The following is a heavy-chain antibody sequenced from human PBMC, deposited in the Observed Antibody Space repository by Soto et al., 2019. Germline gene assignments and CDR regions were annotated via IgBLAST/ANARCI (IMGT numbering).Heavy chain of an antibody. D-gene: IGHD6-19*01. J-gene: IGHJ5*02. V-gene: IGHV3-30*18. CDR2: ISHDGSNT. CDR1: GFTLSNTG. Sequence: ESGGGVVQPGRSLRLSCVASGFTLSNTGMHWVRQAPGKGLEWVAMISHDGSNTYYGDSVKGRFTISRDNSWNTLYLQMDSLRPEDTSGYYCAKDWGSSGWLNWFDPWGQGTLVTVSS. CDR3: AKDWGSSGWLNWFDP.